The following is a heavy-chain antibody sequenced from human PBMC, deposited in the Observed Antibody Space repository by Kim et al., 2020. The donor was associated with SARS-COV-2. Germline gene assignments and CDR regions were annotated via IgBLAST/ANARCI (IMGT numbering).Heavy chain of an antibody. V-gene: IGHV3-11*06. D-gene: IGHD2-2*02. CDR3: ARDGGDIVVVPAAIHYYGMDV. Sequence: FTISRDNAKNSLYLQMNSLRAEDTAVYYCARDGGDIVVVPAAIHYYGMDVWGQGTTVTVSS. J-gene: IGHJ6*02.